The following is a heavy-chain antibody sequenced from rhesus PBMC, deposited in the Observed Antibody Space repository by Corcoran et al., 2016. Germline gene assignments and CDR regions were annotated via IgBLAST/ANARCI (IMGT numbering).Heavy chain of an antibody. Sequence: VQLQESGPELVKPSETLSLTCAVSGGSIRSNYWGWIRQPPGKGLEWIGYIGGSSGSTNYNPSLKSRVTISTDTSKNQFSLKLSSVTAADTAVYYCARREVTTGVGDYWGQGVLVTVSS. V-gene: IGHV4-165*01. D-gene: IGHD4-23*01. CDR2: IGGSSGST. CDR1: GGSIRSNY. CDR3: ARREVTTGVGDY. J-gene: IGHJ4*01.